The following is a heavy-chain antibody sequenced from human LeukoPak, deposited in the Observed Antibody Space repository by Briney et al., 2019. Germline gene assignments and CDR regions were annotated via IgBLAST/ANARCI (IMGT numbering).Heavy chain of an antibody. J-gene: IGHJ5*01. CDR2: ISFDGSNK. D-gene: IGHD6-13*01. Sequence: GGSLRLSCAASGFTFSSYGMHWVRQAPGKGLECVAVISFDGSNKYCSDSVKGRFTISRDNSKNTLYLQMNSLRAEDTAVYYCAKDPIPGRIAAAGTGWFDYWGQGTLVTVSS. CDR3: AKDPIPGRIAAAGTGWFDY. CDR1: GFTFSSYG. V-gene: IGHV3-30*18.